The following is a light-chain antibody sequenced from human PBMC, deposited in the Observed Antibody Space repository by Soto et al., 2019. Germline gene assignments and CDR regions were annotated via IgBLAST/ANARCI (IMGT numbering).Light chain of an antibody. V-gene: IGKV1-39*01. CDR1: QSISNY. Sequence: DIQLTQSPSSLSASVGDRVTISCRASQSISNYLNWYQKKPGKAPNLLIYGTSGLHSGVPSRFSGSGSGTDFTLTISSLQRGDFAPYYCQQSYSSLWTFGQGTKVEI. CDR2: GTS. CDR3: QQSYSSLWT. J-gene: IGKJ1*01.